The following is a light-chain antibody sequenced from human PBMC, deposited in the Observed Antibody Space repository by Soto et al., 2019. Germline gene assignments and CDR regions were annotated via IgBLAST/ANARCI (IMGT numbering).Light chain of an antibody. CDR2: DVT. J-gene: IGLJ3*02. Sequence: QSALTQPASVSGSPGQSITISCTGTSSDVGAYNYVSWYQQLPDKAPKLMIYDVTYRPSGVSNRFSGSKSGNTASLTISGLQAEDEADYFCSSYTTSSTLVFGGGTQLTFL. CDR1: SSDVGAYNY. V-gene: IGLV2-14*03. CDR3: SSYTTSSTLV.